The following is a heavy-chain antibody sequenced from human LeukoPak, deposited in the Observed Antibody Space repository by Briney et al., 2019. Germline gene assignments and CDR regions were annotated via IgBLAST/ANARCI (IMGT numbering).Heavy chain of an antibody. CDR2: IYYSGST. D-gene: IGHD3-10*01. J-gene: IGHJ4*02. V-gene: IGHV4-31*03. CDR1: GGSISSGGYY. CDR3: ARSGVAGSGSYYKFDY. Sequence: PSQTLSLTCTVSGGSISSGGYYWSWIRQHPGKGLEWIVYIYYSGSTYYNPSLKSRFTISVYTSKNQFSLKLSSVTAADTAVYYCARSGVAGSGSYYKFDYWGQGTLVTVSS.